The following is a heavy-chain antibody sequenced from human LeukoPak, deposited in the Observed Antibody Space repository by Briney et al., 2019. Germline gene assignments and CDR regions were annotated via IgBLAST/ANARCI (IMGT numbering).Heavy chain of an antibody. CDR3: ARSPSMTINLDY. J-gene: IGHJ4*02. Sequence: ASVKVSCKASGYTFTNYGISWVRQAPGQGLEWMGWISAYNGNTNYAQKLQGRVTMTRDTSTSTVYMELSSLRSEDTAVYYCARSPSMTINLDYWGQGTRVTVSS. V-gene: IGHV1-18*01. D-gene: IGHD2/OR15-2a*01. CDR1: GYTFTNYG. CDR2: ISAYNGNT.